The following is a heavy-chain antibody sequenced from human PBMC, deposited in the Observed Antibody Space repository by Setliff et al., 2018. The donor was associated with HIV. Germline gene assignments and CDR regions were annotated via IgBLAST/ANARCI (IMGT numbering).Heavy chain of an antibody. CDR1: GFTFSNWN. D-gene: IGHD5-12*01. J-gene: IGHJ4*02. CDR3: ARSLYGGFGAPDS. CDR2: ISGGSGYR. V-gene: IGHV3-21*01. Sequence: PGGSLRISCAASGFTFSNWNMNWVRQAPGKGLEWVSSISGGSGYRYYADSVKGRFTISRDDAKNSLFLQMNSLRAEDTAVYYCARSLYGGFGAPDSWGQGTLVTVSS.